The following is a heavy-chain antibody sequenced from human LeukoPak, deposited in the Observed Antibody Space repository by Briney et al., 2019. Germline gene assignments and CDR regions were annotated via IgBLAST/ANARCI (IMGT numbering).Heavy chain of an antibody. D-gene: IGHD3-10*01. CDR3: ARVLLWNYYMDV. V-gene: IGHV3-23*01. CDR1: GFTFSSYA. J-gene: IGHJ6*03. CDR2: ISGSGGST. Sequence: GGSLRLSCAASGFTFSSYAMSWVRQAPGKGLEWVSAISGSGGSTYYADSVKGRFTISRDNSKNTLYLQMNSLRAEDTAVYYCARVLLWNYYMDVWGKGTTVTVSS.